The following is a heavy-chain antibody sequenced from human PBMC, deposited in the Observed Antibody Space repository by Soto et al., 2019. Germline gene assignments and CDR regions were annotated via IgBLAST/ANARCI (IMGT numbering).Heavy chain of an antibody. J-gene: IGHJ4*02. CDR2: ISSGGNTI. Sequence: GGSLRLSCSGSGFSFGDYYMNWIRKAPGKGLEWVSYISSGGNTISYSDSVKGRFTISRDNAKKSVYLEMDSLRPEDTAVYYCARRLFLDVWGQGTLVTVSS. D-gene: IGHD2-21*01. CDR1: GFSFGDYY. CDR3: ARRLFLDV. V-gene: IGHV3-11*01.